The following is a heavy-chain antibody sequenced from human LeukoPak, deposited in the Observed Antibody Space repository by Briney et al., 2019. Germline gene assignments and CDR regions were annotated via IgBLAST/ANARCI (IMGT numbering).Heavy chain of an antibody. D-gene: IGHD6-13*01. CDR3: ASISSSWYSDY. CDR2: IYHSGST. CDR1: GGSISSSNW. J-gene: IGHJ4*02. V-gene: IGHV4-4*02. Sequence: SETLSLTCAVSGGSISSSNWWSWVRQPPGKGLECIGEIYHSGSTNYNPSLKSRVTISVDKSKNQFSLKLSSVTAADTAVYYCASISSSWYSDYWGQGTLVTVSS.